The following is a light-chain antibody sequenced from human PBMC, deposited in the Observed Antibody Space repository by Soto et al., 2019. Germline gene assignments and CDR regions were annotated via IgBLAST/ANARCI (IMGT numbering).Light chain of an antibody. J-gene: IGKJ3*01. Sequence: EIVLTQSPGTLSLSPGERATLSCRASQSVASSYLAWYQQKPGQAPRLLIYGASSRATGIPDRFSGSGSGTDFTLTISRLEPEDFAVYYCQQRSNWPPTITFGPGTKVDIK. CDR3: QQRSNWPPTIT. CDR2: GAS. V-gene: IGKV3D-20*02. CDR1: QSVASSY.